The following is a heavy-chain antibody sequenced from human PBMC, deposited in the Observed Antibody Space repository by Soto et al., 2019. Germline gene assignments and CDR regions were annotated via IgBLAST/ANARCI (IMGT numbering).Heavy chain of an antibody. Sequence: QVQLVQSGAEVKKPGSSVKVSCKASGGTFSSYAISWVRQAPGQGLEWMGGIIPIFGTANYAQKFQGRVTITADKSTSTAYMELSSLRSEDTAVYYCARYISIFGVVRTKGTHTDYYYYGMDVWGQGTTVTVSS. V-gene: IGHV1-69*06. D-gene: IGHD3-3*01. CDR3: ARYISIFGVVRTKGTHTDYYYYGMDV. CDR2: IIPIFGTA. J-gene: IGHJ6*02. CDR1: GGTFSSYA.